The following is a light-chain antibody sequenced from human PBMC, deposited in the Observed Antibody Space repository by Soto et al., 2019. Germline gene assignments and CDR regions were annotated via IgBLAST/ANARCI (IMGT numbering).Light chain of an antibody. V-gene: IGKV3-20*01. Sequence: ETVMTQSPATLSVPPGERATLSCRASQGVGRFLAWYQQKPGQAPRLLIYGASGRATGTPDRFSGSGSGTDFTLTISRLEPEDLAVYHCQQHDSSPLTFGGWTKVDIK. J-gene: IGKJ4*01. CDR3: QQHDSSPLT. CDR1: QGVGRF. CDR2: GAS.